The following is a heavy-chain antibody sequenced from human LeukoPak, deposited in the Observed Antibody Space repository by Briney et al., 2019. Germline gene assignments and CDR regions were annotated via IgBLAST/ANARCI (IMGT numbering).Heavy chain of an antibody. V-gene: IGHV1-18*01. CDR1: GYTFNNYG. J-gene: IGHJ3*02. D-gene: IGHD1/OR15-1a*01. CDR3: ARTSFFRGRRTGDALDI. Sequence: GASVKVSCKASGYTFNNYGISWVRQAPGQGLEWMGWISAYNGNTNYAQKPQGRVTMTPDTSTSTAYMELRSLRSDDTAVYYCARTSFFRGRRTGDALDIWGQGTMVTVSS. CDR2: ISAYNGNT.